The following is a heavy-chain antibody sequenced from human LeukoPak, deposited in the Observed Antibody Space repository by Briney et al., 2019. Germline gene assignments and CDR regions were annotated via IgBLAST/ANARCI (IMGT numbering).Heavy chain of an antibody. V-gene: IGHV4-59*01. J-gene: IGHJ3*02. CDR3: ARHSSSWPNDAFDI. D-gene: IGHD6-13*01. Sequence: PSETLSLTCTVSGGSISSYYWSWIRQPPGKGLEWIGYIYYSGSTNYNPSLKSRVTISVDTSKNQFSLKLSSVTAADTAVYYCARHSSSWPNDAFDIWCQGTMVTVSS. CDR1: GGSISSYY. CDR2: IYYSGST.